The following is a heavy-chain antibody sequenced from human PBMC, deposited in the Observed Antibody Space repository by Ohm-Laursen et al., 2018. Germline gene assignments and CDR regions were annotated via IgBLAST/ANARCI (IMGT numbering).Heavy chain of an antibody. Sequence: GTLSLTCAVYGGSFSGYYWSWIRQPPGKGLEWIGEINHSGSTNYNPSLKSRVTISVDTSKNQFSLKLSSVTAADTAVYYCAREYRSGGKIHFDYWGQGTLVTVSS. CDR3: AREYRSGGKIHFDY. V-gene: IGHV4-34*01. CDR1: GGSFSGYY. CDR2: INHSGST. D-gene: IGHD3-10*01. J-gene: IGHJ4*02.